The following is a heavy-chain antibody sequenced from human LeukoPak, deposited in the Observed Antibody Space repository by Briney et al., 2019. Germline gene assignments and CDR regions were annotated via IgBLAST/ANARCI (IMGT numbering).Heavy chain of an antibody. CDR2: IYYSGST. Sequence: KSSETLSFTCTVSGGSISSSSYYWGWIRQPPGKGLEWIGSIYYSGSTYYNPSLKSRVTISVDTSKNQFSLKLSSVTAADTAVYYCARLVPAAIRDCYFDYWGQGTLVTVSS. V-gene: IGHV4-39*07. J-gene: IGHJ4*02. CDR1: GGSISSSSYY. CDR3: ARLVPAAIRDCYFDY. D-gene: IGHD2-2*01.